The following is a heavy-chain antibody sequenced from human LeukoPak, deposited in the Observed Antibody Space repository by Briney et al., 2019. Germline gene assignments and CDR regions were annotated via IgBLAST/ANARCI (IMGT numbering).Heavy chain of an antibody. D-gene: IGHD2-2*01. J-gene: IGHJ4*02. CDR3: ARALPNSCYFFDY. CDR1: GFTFSSYE. CDR2: ISTSGSTI. V-gene: IGHV3-48*03. Sequence: SLRLSCAASGFTFSSYEMYWVRQAPGKGLEWVSYISTSGSTIYYADSVKGRFTISRDNAKNSLYLQMNSLRAEDTAVYYCARALPNSCYFFDYWGQGTLVTVS.